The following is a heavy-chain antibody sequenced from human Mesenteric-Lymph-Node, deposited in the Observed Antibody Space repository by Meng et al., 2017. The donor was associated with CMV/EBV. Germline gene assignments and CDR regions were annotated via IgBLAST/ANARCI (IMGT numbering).Heavy chain of an antibody. Sequence: GGSLRLSCAASGFTFSNYSINWVRQAPGKGLEWVASISSSSTYMDYADSVKGRFTISRDNAKNSLYLQLNSLRVEDTAVFYCARDSVADYYGSGSYYKGPRYYYYYGMDVWGQGTTVTVSS. CDR1: GFTFSNYS. D-gene: IGHD3-10*01. CDR2: ISSSSTYM. CDR3: ARDSVADYYGSGSYYKGPRYYYYYGMDV. J-gene: IGHJ6*02. V-gene: IGHV3-21*01.